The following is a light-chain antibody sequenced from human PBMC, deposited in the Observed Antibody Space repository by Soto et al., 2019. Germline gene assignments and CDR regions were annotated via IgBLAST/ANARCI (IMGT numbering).Light chain of an antibody. CDR1: SSDVGGYNS. V-gene: IGLV2-11*01. Sequence: QSALTQPRSVSGSPGQSVTISCTGTSSDVGGYNSVSWYQHYPGKAPKLMIYDVTKRPSGVPDRFSGSKSGNTASLTISGLQAEDEADYYCCSYAGSRVVFGGGTKLTVL. J-gene: IGLJ2*01. CDR3: CSYAGSRVV. CDR2: DVT.